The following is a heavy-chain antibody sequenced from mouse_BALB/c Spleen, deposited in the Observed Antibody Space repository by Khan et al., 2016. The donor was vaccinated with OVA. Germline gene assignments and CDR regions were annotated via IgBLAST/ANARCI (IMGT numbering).Heavy chain of an antibody. CDR3: ARDAGRY. CDR2: INPKSGGT. V-gene: IGHV1-18*01. J-gene: IGHJ4*01. D-gene: IGHD3-3*01. CDR1: GYTFPEYT. Sequence: DVKLQESGPELVKPGASVKISCKTSGYTFPEYTVHWVKQSLGKSLDWIGVINPKSGGTAYNQKFKGKATLTVDKSSSTAYMEFRSLTSEDSAVYYCARDAGRYWGQGTSVTVAS.